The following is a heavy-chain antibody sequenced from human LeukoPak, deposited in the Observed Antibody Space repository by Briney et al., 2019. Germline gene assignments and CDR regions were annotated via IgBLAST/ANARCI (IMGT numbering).Heavy chain of an antibody. V-gene: IGHV3-23*01. Sequence: GGSLRLSCAASGFTFSSYAMTWVRQAPGKGLEWVSTITTGGPNTYYADSVKGRFTVSRDDSKNTLYLQMNSLRAEDTAVYYCAKGGYSGSYYFDYWGQGTLVTVSS. CDR1: GFTFSSYA. D-gene: IGHD1-26*01. CDR3: AKGGYSGSYYFDY. CDR2: ITTGGPNT. J-gene: IGHJ4*02.